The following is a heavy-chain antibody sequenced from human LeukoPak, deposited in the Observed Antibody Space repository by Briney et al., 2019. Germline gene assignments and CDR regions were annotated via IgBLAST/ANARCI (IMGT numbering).Heavy chain of an antibody. D-gene: IGHD6-13*01. CDR2: FYYTGST. J-gene: IGHJ4*02. Sequence: SETLSLTCTVSGASISSSNYYWAWIRQPPGKGLEWIGNFYYTGSTYYNPSLKNRVTISVDTFKNQVSLMLSSVTAADTAVYYCARERIAAAAEDYWGQGTLVTVSS. V-gene: IGHV4-39*07. CDR3: ARERIAAAAEDY. CDR1: GASISSSNYY.